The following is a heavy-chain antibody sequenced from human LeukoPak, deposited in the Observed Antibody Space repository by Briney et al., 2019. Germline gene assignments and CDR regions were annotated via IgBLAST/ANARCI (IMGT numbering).Heavy chain of an antibody. CDR2: INHSGST. CDR3: ARVSVPPMVRANWFDP. V-gene: IGHV4-34*01. J-gene: IGHJ5*02. Sequence: PSETLSLTWAVDGGSFSGYYWSWIRQPPGKGLEWIGEINHSGSTNYNPSLKSRVTISVDTSKNQFSLKLSSVTAADTAVYYCARVSVPPMVRANWFDPWGQGTLVTVSS. CDR1: GGSFSGYY. D-gene: IGHD3-10*01.